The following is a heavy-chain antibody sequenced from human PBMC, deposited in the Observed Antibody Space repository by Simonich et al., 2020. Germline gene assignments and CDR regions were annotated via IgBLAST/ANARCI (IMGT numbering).Heavy chain of an antibody. CDR3: TTLAYCGGDCYYYFDY. J-gene: IGHJ4*02. D-gene: IGHD2-21*02. CDR2: IKSKTEGGTT. V-gene: IGHV3-15*01. CDR1: GFTFSNAW. Sequence: EVQLVESGGGLVKPGGSLRLSCAASGFTFSNAWMSWVRQAPGKGLWWVGRIKSKTEGGTTDYAAPVKGRFTISRDDSKNTLYLQMNSLKTEDTAVYYCTTLAYCGGDCYYYFDYWGQGTLVTVSS.